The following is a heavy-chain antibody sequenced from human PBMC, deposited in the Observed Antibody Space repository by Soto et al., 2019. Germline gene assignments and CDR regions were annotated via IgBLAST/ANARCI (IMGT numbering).Heavy chain of an antibody. CDR2: ISAYNGNT. Sequence: ETSVKLSCKASGYTITSYGISWVRQAPEQGLEWMGWISAYNGNTNYAQKLQGRVTMTTDTSTSTAYMELRSLRSDDTAVYYCARVQWEPRAGYYFDYWGQGTLVTVSS. V-gene: IGHV1-18*01. CDR3: ARVQWEPRAGYYFDY. J-gene: IGHJ4*02. CDR1: GYTITSYG. D-gene: IGHD1-26*01.